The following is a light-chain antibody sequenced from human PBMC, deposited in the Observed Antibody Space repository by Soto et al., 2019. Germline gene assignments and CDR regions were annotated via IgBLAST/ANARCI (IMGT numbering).Light chain of an antibody. J-gene: IGKJ2*01. CDR2: DAS. V-gene: IGKV3-11*01. Sequence: EIVLTQSPATLSLSPGERATLSCRASQSVSRYLVWYQQKPGQAPRLLIYDASNRATGIPARFSGSGSGTDFTLTISSLEPEDFAVYYCQQYGSSPYTFGQGTKLEIK. CDR1: QSVSRY. CDR3: QQYGSSPYT.